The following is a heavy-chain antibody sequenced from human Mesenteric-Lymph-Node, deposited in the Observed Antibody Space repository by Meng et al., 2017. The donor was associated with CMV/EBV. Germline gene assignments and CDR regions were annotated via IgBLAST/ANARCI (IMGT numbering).Heavy chain of an antibody. V-gene: IGHV3-48*04. D-gene: IGHD1-26*01. CDR1: GFTFSSYS. CDR3: ARDAQAIGTYATLDY. CDR2: ISSDTI. Sequence: GGSLRLSCAASGFTFSSYSMNWVRQAPGKGLEWLSYISSDTISYTDSVKGRFTISRDNAKNSLYLQMTSLRAEDTAVYYCARDAQAIGTYATLDYWGQGALVTVSS. J-gene: IGHJ4*02.